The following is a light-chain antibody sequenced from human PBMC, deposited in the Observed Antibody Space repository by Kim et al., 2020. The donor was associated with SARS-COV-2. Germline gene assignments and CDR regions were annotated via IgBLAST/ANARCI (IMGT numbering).Light chain of an antibody. CDR1: QGIANS. J-gene: IGKJ1*01. V-gene: IGKV1-17*03. CDR2: AAS. Sequence: ASVGDRVTITCRASQGIANSLNWFQQKPGKVPKRLIYAASNLQRGVPSRFSGSGAGTEFSLTISSLQPEDFATYYCLQQNAYPWTFGHGTKVDIK. CDR3: LQQNAYPWT.